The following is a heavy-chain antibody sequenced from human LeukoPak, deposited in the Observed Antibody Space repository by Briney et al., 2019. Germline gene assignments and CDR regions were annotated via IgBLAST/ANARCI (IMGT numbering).Heavy chain of an antibody. CDR3: ARSVVVISNYHHYYYGMDV. D-gene: IGHD3-22*01. V-gene: IGHV1-18*01. J-gene: IGHJ6*02. CDR1: GYTFTSYG. Sequence: ASVKVSCKASGYTFTSYGISWVRQAPGQGLEWMGWISAYNGNTNYAQKLQGRVTMTTDTSTSTAYMELRSLRSDDTAVYYCARSVVVISNYHHYYYGMDVWGQGTTVTVSS. CDR2: ISAYNGNT.